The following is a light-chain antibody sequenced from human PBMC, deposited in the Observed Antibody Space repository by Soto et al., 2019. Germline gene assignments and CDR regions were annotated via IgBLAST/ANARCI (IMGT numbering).Light chain of an antibody. CDR2: EVS. CDR3: SSYTSSSTLPYV. CDR1: SSDVGGYNY. J-gene: IGLJ1*01. Sequence: QSVLTQPASVSGSPGQSITISCTGTSSDVGGYNYVSWYQQHPGKAPKLMIYEVSNRPSGVSNRFSGSKSGNTASLTISRLQAEDEADYYCSSYTSSSTLPYVFGTGTKLTVL. V-gene: IGLV2-14*01.